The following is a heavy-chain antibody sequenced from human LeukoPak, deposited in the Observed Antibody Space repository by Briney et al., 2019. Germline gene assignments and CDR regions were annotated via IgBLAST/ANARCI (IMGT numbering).Heavy chain of an antibody. CDR2: IYSGGST. J-gene: IGHJ4*02. CDR3: AKGGLYYDFWSGYPDY. CDR1: GFTVSSNY. D-gene: IGHD3-3*01. Sequence: GGSLRLSCAASGFTVSSNYMSWVRQAPGKGLEWVSVIYSGGSTYYADSVKGRFTISRDNSKNTLYLQMNSLRAEDTAVYYCAKGGLYYDFWSGYPDYWGQGTLVTVSS. V-gene: IGHV3-66*02.